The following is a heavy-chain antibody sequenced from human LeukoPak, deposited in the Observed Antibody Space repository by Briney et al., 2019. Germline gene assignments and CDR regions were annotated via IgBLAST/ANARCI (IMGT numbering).Heavy chain of an antibody. CDR3: ARDVMVRSRTGYYYYGMDV. V-gene: IGHV4-59*01. D-gene: IGHD3-10*01. CDR1: GGSISSYY. Sequence: SETLSLTCTVSGGSISSYYWSWIRQPPGKGLEWIGYIYYSGSTNYNPSLKSRVTISVDTSKNQFSLKLSSVTAADTAVYYCARDVMVRSRTGYYYYGMDVWGQGTTVTVSS. J-gene: IGHJ6*02. CDR2: IYYSGST.